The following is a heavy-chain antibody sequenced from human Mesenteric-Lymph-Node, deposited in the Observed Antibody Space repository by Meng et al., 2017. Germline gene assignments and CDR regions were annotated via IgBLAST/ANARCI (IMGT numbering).Heavy chain of an antibody. CDR2: ISWNSGSI. D-gene: IGHD3-22*01. J-gene: IGHJ4*02. CDR1: GFTFSSNY. V-gene: IGHV3-9*01. CDR3: AKDMTPFITMIVVVGFDY. Sequence: GGSLRLSCAASGFTFSSNYMHWVRQAPGKGLEWVSGISWNSGSIGYADSVKGRFTISRDNAKNSLYLQMNSLRAEDTALYYCAKDMTPFITMIVVVGFDYWGQGTLVTVSS.